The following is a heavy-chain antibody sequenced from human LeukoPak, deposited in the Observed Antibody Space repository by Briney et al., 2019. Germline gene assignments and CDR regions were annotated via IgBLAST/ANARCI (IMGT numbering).Heavy chain of an antibody. D-gene: IGHD3-3*01. CDR3: VREDFDWFVT. CDR1: GLTFSSYK. CDR2: ISTSGSTR. J-gene: IGHJ5*02. V-gene: IGHV3-48*03. Sequence: PGGSLKLSCEPSGLTFSSYKMTWVRQAPGGGLEWVSYISTSGSTRYYADSVKGRFTISRDNAKNSLYLQMNSLRAEDTSVYYCVREDFDWFVTWGQGTLVTVSS.